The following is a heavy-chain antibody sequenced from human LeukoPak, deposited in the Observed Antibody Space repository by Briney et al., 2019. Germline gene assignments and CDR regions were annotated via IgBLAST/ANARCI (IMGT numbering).Heavy chain of an antibody. CDR1: GFTVSSTY. J-gene: IGHJ6*02. Sequence: PGGFLRLSCAASGFTVSSTYMSWVRQAPGMGLEWVSVIYSGGSTYYADSVKGRFTISRDNSKNTLYLQMNSLRAEDTAVYYCASPEMARDGTYAMDVWGQGTTVTVSS. V-gene: IGHV3-53*01. CDR3: ASPEMARDGTYAMDV. CDR2: IYSGGST. D-gene: IGHD5-24*01.